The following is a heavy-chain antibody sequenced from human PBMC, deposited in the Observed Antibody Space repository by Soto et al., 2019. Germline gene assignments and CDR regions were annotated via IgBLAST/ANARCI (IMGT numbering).Heavy chain of an antibody. Sequence: SQTVSLTCAISGDRVSGNNAAWNWIRQSPSRGLEWLGRTFYRSKWFNDYALSVKSRITISPDTSKNQFSLKLISVTVADTAVYFCLCDVAITMVRGVIVDWFDPWGQGTLVTVSS. V-gene: IGHV6-1*01. CDR3: LCDVAITMVRGVIVDWFDP. CDR1: GDRVSGNNAA. CDR2: TFYRSKWFN. J-gene: IGHJ5*02. D-gene: IGHD3-10*01.